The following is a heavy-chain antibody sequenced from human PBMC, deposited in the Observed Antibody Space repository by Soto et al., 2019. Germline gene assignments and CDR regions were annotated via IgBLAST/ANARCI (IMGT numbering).Heavy chain of an antibody. CDR3: ARPLDGSGYYRFDP. CDR1: GGSFSGYY. V-gene: IGHV4-34*01. Sequence: QVQLQPWGAGLLKPSETLSLTCAVYGGSFSGYYWSWIRQPPGKGLEWIGEINHSGSTNYNPSLKSRVTISVDTSKNQFSLKLSSVTAADTAVYYCARPLDGSGYYRFDPWGQGTLVTVSS. J-gene: IGHJ5*02. D-gene: IGHD3-22*01. CDR2: INHSGST.